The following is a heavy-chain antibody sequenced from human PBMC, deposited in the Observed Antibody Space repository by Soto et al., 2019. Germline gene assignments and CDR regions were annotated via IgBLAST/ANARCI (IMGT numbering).Heavy chain of an antibody. CDR1: GFTFSSYS. J-gene: IGHJ4*02. D-gene: IGHD4-17*01. V-gene: IGHV3-21*01. CDR3: ASSRVSTVTHSFDY. Sequence: GGSLRLSCAASGFTFSSYSMNWVRQAPGKGLEWVSSISSSSSYIYYADSVKGRFTISRDNAKNSLYLQMNSLRAEDTAVYYCASSRVSTVTHSFDYWGQGTLVTVSS. CDR2: ISSSSSYI.